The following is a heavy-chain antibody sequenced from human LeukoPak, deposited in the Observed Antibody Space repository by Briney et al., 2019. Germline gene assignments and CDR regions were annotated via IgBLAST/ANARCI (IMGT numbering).Heavy chain of an antibody. Sequence: GRSLRLSCAASGFTFSSYGVHWVRQAPGKGLEWLAVISYDGNNKYYADSVKGRFTISRDNSKSTLYLQMNSLRAEDTAVYYCAKNLRPTLITPDFWGRREMVTVSS. CDR3: AKNLRPTLITPDF. CDR2: ISYDGNNK. V-gene: IGHV3-30*18. J-gene: IGHJ3*01. CDR1: GFTFSSYG. D-gene: IGHD4-17*01.